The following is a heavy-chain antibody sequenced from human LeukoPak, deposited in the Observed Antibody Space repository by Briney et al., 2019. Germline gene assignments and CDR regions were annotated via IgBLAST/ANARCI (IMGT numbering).Heavy chain of an antibody. CDR1: GYSISRGYY. J-gene: IGHJ5*02. CDR2: IYHSGST. CDR3: AREDIVVVVAALVPNWFDP. V-gene: IGHV4-38-2*02. Sequence: SETPSLTCAVSGYSISRGYYWGWIRQPPGEGLEWIGSIYHSGSTYYNPSLKSRVTISVDTSKNQFSLKLSSVTAADTAVYYCAREDIVVVVAALVPNWFDPWGQGTLVTVSS. D-gene: IGHD2-15*01.